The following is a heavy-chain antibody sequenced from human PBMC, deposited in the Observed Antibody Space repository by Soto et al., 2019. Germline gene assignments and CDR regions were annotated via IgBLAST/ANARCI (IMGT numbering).Heavy chain of an antibody. D-gene: IGHD6-6*01. CDR1: GGSISGYY. Sequence: PSDTLSLTCAVYGGSISGYYWSWIRQPPGKGLEWIGEINHSGSTNYNPSLKSRVTISVDTSKNQFSLKLSSVTAADTAVYYCARGGSSSYGVKAGYYYYGMDVWRQGTTVTVSS. CDR2: INHSGST. V-gene: IGHV4-34*01. CDR3: ARGGSSSYGVKAGYYYYGMDV. J-gene: IGHJ6*02.